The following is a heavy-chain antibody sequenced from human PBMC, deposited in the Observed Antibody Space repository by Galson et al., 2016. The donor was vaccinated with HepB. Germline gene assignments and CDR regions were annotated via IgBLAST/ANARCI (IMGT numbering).Heavy chain of an antibody. CDR3: ARDRSLLSVLSGPVVIRGAGGYFDL. CDR2: INRDGSER. V-gene: IGHV3-7*01. D-gene: IGHD1-26*01. CDR1: DFTFASYW. J-gene: IGHJ2*01. Sequence: SLRLSCAASDFTFASYWMTWVRQAPGKGLEWVANINRDGSERHYVDSVKGRFTISRDNAKNLVFLQVSSLRDEDTAVYYCARDRSLLSVLSGPVVIRGAGGYFDLWGRGTRVIVSS.